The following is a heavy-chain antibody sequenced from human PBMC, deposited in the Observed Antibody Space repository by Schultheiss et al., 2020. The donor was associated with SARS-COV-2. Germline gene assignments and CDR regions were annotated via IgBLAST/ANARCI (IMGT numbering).Heavy chain of an antibody. CDR3: ARDVSECRRSTCYGRRFDP. J-gene: IGHJ5*02. V-gene: IGHV3-11*06. D-gene: IGHD2-2*01. CDR2: ISSSGSYT. Sequence: GGSLRLSCAASGFTFSNFAMSWVRQAPGKGLEYVSYISSSGSYTNYADSVKGRFTMSRDNVKNSLYLHMNSLRAADTAVYYCARDVSECRRSTCYGRRFDPWGQGALVTVSS. CDR1: GFTFSNFA.